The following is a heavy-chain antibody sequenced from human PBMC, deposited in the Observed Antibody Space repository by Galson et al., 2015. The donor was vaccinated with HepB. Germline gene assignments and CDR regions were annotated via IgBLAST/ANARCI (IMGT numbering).Heavy chain of an antibody. CDR2: ISYDGSNK. CDR3: AKDSTHYYYYMDV. Sequence: SLRLSCAASGFTFSSYGMHWVRQAPGKGLEWVAVISYDGSNKYYADSVKGRFTISRDNSKNTLYLQMNSLRAEDTAVYYCAKDSTHYYYYMDVWGKGTTVTVSS. CDR1: GFTFSSYG. V-gene: IGHV3-30*18. J-gene: IGHJ6*03.